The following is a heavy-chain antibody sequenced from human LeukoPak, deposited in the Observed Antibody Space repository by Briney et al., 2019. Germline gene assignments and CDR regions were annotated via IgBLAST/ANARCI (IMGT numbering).Heavy chain of an antibody. D-gene: IGHD6-19*01. V-gene: IGHV3-23*01. CDR3: AKCSTSAYTTGWCNWIDP. CDR2: TVSRGTT. Sequence: GGSLRLSCVASGFTFTSDAMNWVRQAPGKGLEWVSSTVSRGTTQYADSVKGRFTVSRDTSKNTLYLQMNSLGADDTAVYYCAKCSTSAYTTGWCNWIDPWGQGTLVTVSS. CDR1: GFTFTSDA. J-gene: IGHJ5*02.